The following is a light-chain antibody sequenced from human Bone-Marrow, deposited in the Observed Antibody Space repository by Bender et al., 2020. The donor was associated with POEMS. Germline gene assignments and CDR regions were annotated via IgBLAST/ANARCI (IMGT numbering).Light chain of an antibody. CDR1: NSNIGTNA. CDR3: AGWEAGLSGGV. V-gene: IGLV1-44*01. Sequence: QSVLTQPPSASGTPGQRVTISCSGSNSNIGTNAVNWYQQFPGGGPKLLIYSDNQRPSGVPDRFYAFTSGSSASLAISVLQCEDEADCYCAGWEAGLSGGVVGGGTKLTVL. J-gene: IGLJ3*02. CDR2: SDN.